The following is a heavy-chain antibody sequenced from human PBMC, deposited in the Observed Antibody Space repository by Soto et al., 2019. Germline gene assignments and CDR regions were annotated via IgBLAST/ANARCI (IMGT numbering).Heavy chain of an antibody. J-gene: IGHJ4*02. CDR1: GGSISSYY. D-gene: IGHD2-2*01. Sequence: QVQLQESGPGLVKPSETLSLTCTVSGGSISSYYWSWIRQPPGKGLEWIGYIYYSGSTNYNPSLKSRVTISVDTSKNQFSLKLSSVTAADTAVYYCARCYGSCFDYWGQGTLVTVS. CDR2: IYYSGST. CDR3: ARCYGSCFDY. V-gene: IGHV4-59*08.